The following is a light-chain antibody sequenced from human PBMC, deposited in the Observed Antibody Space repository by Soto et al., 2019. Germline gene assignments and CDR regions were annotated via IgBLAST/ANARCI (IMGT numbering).Light chain of an antibody. Sequence: ETVMKPSPSTLSVTPAERAPHTFRASQSITTNLVWYQQKAGQAPRLLIYGASTRATGIPARFSGSGSGTDFTLTISSLEPEEFAVYYCQQRSNWPKTFGQGTKVDIK. J-gene: IGKJ1*01. CDR1: QSITTN. CDR2: GAS. V-gene: IGKV3-11*01. CDR3: QQRSNWPKT.